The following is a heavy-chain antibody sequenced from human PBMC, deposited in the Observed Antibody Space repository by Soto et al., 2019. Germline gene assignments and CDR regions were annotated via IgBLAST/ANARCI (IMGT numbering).Heavy chain of an antibody. V-gene: IGHV4-39*01. J-gene: IGHJ6*02. Sequence: KTSETLSLTCTVSGGSISSSIYYWVWIRQPPGKGLEWIGSIYYSGSTYYNPSLKSRVTISVDTSKNQFSLKLSSVTAADTAVHYCARHERRDGYNPWFGYYGMDVWGQGTTVTVSS. CDR2: IYYSGST. CDR3: ARHERRDGYNPWFGYYGMDV. CDR1: GGSISSSIYY. D-gene: IGHD3-16*01.